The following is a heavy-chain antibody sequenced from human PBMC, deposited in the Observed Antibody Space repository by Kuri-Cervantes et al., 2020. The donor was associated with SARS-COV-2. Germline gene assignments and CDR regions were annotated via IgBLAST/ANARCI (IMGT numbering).Heavy chain of an antibody. CDR3: ARVHMGGSGRPLDTKAPHFDY. Sequence: ASVKVSCKASGYTFTSYDINWVRQATGQGLEWMGWMNPNSGNTGYARKFQGRVTITRDTSISTAYMELSSLRSEDTAVYYCARVHMGGSGRPLDTKAPHFDYWGQGTLVTVSS. CDR1: GYTFTSYD. CDR2: MNPNSGNT. V-gene: IGHV1-8*03. D-gene: IGHD3-10*01. J-gene: IGHJ4*02.